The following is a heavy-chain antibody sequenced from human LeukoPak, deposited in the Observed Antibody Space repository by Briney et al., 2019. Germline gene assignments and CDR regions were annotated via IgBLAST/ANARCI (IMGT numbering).Heavy chain of an antibody. CDR2: IYYSGST. CDR3: ARDGAPTTVTRTNWFDP. Sequence: SETLSLTCTVSGYSISSGYYWGWIRQPPGKGLEWIGSIYYSGSTYYNPPLKRRVTISVDTSKNQFSLKLSSVTAADTAVYYCARDGAPTTVTRTNWFDPWGQGTLVTVSA. D-gene: IGHD4-17*01. V-gene: IGHV4-38-2*02. J-gene: IGHJ5*02. CDR1: GYSISSGYY.